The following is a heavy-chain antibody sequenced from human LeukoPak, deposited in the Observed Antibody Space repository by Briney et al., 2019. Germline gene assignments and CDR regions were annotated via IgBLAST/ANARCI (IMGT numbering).Heavy chain of an antibody. CDR2: IWYDGSNK. CDR3: ARDRGSSSSLDY. Sequence: GGSLRPSCAPSGFTFSSYGMHWVRQAPGKGLEWVAVIWYDGSNKYYADSVKGRFTISRDNSKNTLYLQMNSLRAEDTAVYYCARDRGSSSSLDYWGQGTLVTVSS. V-gene: IGHV3-33*01. CDR1: GFTFSSYG. J-gene: IGHJ4*02. D-gene: IGHD6-6*01.